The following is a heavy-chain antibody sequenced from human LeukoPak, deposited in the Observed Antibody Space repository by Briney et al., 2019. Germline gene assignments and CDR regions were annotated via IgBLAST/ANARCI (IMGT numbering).Heavy chain of an antibody. D-gene: IGHD2-2*01. V-gene: IGHV3-23*01. Sequence: GGSLRLSCAASGFTFSSYAMSWVRQAPGKGLEWVSAISGSGGSTYYADSVKGRFTISRDNSKNTLYLQMNSLRAEDTAVYYCAAPRPYCSSTSCHSYYYYGMDVWGQGTTATVSS. CDR1: GFTFSSYA. J-gene: IGHJ6*02. CDR2: ISGSGGST. CDR3: AAPRPYCSSTSCHSYYYYGMDV.